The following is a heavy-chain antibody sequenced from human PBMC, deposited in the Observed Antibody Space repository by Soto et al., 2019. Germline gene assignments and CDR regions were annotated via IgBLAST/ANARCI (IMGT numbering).Heavy chain of an antibody. D-gene: IGHD6-19*01. CDR1: GFTFSSYW. J-gene: IGHJ3*02. Sequence: GGSLRLSCAASGFTFSSYWMSWVRQAPGKGLEWVANIKQDGSEKYYVDSVKGRFTISRDNAKNSLYLQMNSLRAEDTAVYYCARDRRIAVAYDAFDIWGQGTMVTVSS. V-gene: IGHV3-7*01. CDR3: ARDRRIAVAYDAFDI. CDR2: IKQDGSEK.